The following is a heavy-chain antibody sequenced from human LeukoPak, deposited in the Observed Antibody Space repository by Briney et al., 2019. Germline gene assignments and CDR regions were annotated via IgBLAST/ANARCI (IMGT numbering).Heavy chain of an antibody. CDR1: GYTFTGYY. J-gene: IGHJ5*02. CDR3: AREGGRVVVPAVSEGFDP. V-gene: IGHV1-2*02. Sequence: GASVKVSCKASGYTFTGYYMHWVRQAPGQGLEWMGWINPNSGGTNYAQKFQGRVTMTRGTSISTAYMELSRLRSDDTAVYYCAREGGRVVVPAVSEGFDPWGQGTLVTVSS. D-gene: IGHD2-2*01. CDR2: INPNSGGT.